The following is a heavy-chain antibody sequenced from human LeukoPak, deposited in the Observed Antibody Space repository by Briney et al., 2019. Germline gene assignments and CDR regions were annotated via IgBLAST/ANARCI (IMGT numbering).Heavy chain of an antibody. CDR3: ARDSTPSPPRVVPVTDAFDI. CDR1: GGTFSSYP. J-gene: IGHJ3*02. Sequence: GASVKVSCKASGGTFSSYPFTWVRQAPGQGLEWMGEITPIFGAANYAQTFQGRVTITADESTSTVFMELSSLRSDDTAVYYCARDSTPSPPRVVPVTDAFDIWGQGTMVTVSS. V-gene: IGHV1-69*13. CDR2: ITPIFGAA. D-gene: IGHD2-2*01.